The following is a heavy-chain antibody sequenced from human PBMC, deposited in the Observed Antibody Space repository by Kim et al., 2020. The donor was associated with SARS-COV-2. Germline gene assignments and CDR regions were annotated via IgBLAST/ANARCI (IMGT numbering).Heavy chain of an antibody. J-gene: IGHJ5*02. Sequence: FQGRVTMTRDTSTSTVYMALSSLRSEDTAVYYCARDAFTRGSYHGHWFDPWGQGTLVTVSS. CDR3: ARDAFTRGSYHGHWFDP. V-gene: IGHV1-46*01. D-gene: IGHD1-26*01.